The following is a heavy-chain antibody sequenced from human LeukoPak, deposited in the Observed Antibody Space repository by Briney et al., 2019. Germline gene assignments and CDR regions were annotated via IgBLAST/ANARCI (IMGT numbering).Heavy chain of an antibody. CDR1: GYTFTSYS. V-gene: IGHV1-18*01. CDR3: ARASYCSGGSCYSDY. Sequence: ASVKVSCKASGYTFTSYSISWVRRAPGQGLEWMGWISAYNGNTIYARKVKGRVTMTTDTSTSTAYMELRSLKSDDTAVYYCARASYCSGGSCYSDYWGQGTLVTVSS. D-gene: IGHD2-15*01. J-gene: IGHJ4*02. CDR2: ISAYNGNT.